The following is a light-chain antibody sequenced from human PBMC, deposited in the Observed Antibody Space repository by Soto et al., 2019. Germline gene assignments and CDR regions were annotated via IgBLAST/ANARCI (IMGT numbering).Light chain of an antibody. CDR3: QQYSTSPFT. Sequence: EIVLTQSPGTLSLSPGERATLCCRASQSVSSTYLAWYQQKPGQAPSLLIYAASSRATDTPDRFSGSGSGTDFTLTISRLEPEDFAVYYCQQYSTSPFTFGPGTKVDIK. CDR2: AAS. J-gene: IGKJ3*01. CDR1: QSVSSTY. V-gene: IGKV3-20*01.